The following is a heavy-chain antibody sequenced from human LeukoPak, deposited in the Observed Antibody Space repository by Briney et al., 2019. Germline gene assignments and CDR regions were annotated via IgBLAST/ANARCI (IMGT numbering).Heavy chain of an antibody. D-gene: IGHD4-17*01. CDR1: GGSISSYY. CDR2: IYYSGST. V-gene: IGHV4-59*01. J-gene: IGHJ3*02. CDR3: AGDRGGGGLYGDPDAFDI. Sequence: SETLSLTCAVYGGSISSYYWSWIRQPPGKGLEWIGYIYYSGSTNYNPSLKSRVTISVDTSKNQFSLKLNSVTAADTAVYYCAGDRGGGGLYGDPDAFDIWGQGTMVTVSS.